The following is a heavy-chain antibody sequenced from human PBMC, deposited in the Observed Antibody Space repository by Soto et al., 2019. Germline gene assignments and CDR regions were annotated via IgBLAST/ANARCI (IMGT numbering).Heavy chain of an antibody. CDR3: ARAQPGYYYGSGRVPYYFDY. J-gene: IGHJ4*02. Sequence: QVQLQQWGAGLLKPSETLSLTCAVYGGSFSGYYWSWIRQPPGKGLEWIGEINHSGSTNYNPSLKSRVTISVDTSKHQFSLKLSSVTAADTAVYYCARAQPGYYYGSGRVPYYFDYWGQGTLVTVSS. V-gene: IGHV4-34*01. D-gene: IGHD3-10*01. CDR1: GGSFSGYY. CDR2: INHSGST.